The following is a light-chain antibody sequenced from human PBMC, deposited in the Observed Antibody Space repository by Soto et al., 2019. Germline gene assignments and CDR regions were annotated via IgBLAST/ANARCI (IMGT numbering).Light chain of an antibody. Sequence: EIVMTQSPATLSVSPGERATLSCRASQSVSSNLAWYQQKPGQAPRLLIYAASTRATGIPARFSGSGSGTEFTLNIRSLQSEDFAVYYCQQYNNWPPWTSAHRTKVDIK. CDR1: QSVSSN. CDR3: QQYNNWPPWT. V-gene: IGKV3-15*01. CDR2: AAS. J-gene: IGKJ1*01.